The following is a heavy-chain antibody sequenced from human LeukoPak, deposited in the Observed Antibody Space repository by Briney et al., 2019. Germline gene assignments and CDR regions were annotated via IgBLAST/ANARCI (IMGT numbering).Heavy chain of an antibody. D-gene: IGHD1-26*01. V-gene: IGHV1-2*02. CDR1: GSTFTGYY. J-gene: IGHJ4*02. CDR2: INPKSGGT. CDR3: ARGQGYSGSYYYFDY. Sequence: ASVKVSCKASGSTFTGYYMHWVGQAPGQALEGMGWINPKSGGTNYAQKFQGRVTMTRDTSISTAYMELSRLRSDDTAVYYCARGQGYSGSYYYFDYWGQGTLVTVSS.